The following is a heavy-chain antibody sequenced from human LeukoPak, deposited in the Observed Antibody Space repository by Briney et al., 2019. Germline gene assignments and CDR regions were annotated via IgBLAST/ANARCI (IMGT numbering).Heavy chain of an antibody. D-gene: IGHD6-19*01. CDR2: ISASGGST. J-gene: IGHJ4*02. CDR3: AKPSRGSGWYGEFDY. CDR1: GFTFSTYA. V-gene: IGHV3-23*01. Sequence: GGSLRLSCAASGFTFSTYAMNWVRQAPGKGLEWVSAISASGGSTYHAHSVKGRFTISRDNSKNTLYLQMNSLRAEDTAVYYCAKPSRGSGWYGEFDYWGQGTLVSVSS.